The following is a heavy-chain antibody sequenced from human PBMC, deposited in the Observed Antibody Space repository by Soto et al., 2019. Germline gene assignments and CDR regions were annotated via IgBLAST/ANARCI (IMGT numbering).Heavy chain of an antibody. Sequence: QVHLVQSGAEVKKPGASVKVSYKASGYTFISHYMHWVRQAPGQGLEWMGIINPISAATTYAQKFQGRVTMTRDTPTSTVYLELSSLKSEDTAVYYCARRGYNWNDLDSWGQGTLVTVSS. CDR1: GYTFISHY. D-gene: IGHD1-20*01. CDR3: ARRGYNWNDLDS. J-gene: IGHJ4*02. V-gene: IGHV1-46*01. CDR2: INPISAAT.